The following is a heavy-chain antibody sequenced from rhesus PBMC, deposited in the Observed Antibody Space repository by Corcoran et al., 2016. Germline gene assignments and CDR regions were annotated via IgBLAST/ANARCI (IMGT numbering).Heavy chain of an antibody. J-gene: IGHJ5-2*02. CDR2: LYGSGSST. Sequence: QLQLQESGPGLVKPSETLSLTCAVSGGPISSSYWSWLRPAPGKGLGWFGYLYGSGSSTNYNPSLKSRVTLSGDTSKNQLSLKLSSVTAADTAVYYCARDEPNSLDVWGRGVLVTVSS. CDR1: GGPISSSY. V-gene: IGHV4-169*02. CDR3: ARDEPNSLDV.